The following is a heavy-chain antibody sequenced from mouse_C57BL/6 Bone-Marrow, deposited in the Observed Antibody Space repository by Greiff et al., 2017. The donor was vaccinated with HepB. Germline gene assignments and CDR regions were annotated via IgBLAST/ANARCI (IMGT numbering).Heavy chain of an antibody. V-gene: IGHV1-5*01. CDR1: GYTFTSYW. D-gene: IGHD1-1*01. J-gene: IGHJ1*03. Sequence: EVQRVESGTVLARPGASVKMSCKTSGYTFTSYWMHWVKQRPGQGLEWIGAIYPGNSDTSYNQKFKGKAKLTAVTSASTAYMELSSLTNEDSAVYYCTRSDYGSSHWYFDVWGTGTTVTVSS. CDR3: TRSDYGSSHWYFDV. CDR2: IYPGNSDT.